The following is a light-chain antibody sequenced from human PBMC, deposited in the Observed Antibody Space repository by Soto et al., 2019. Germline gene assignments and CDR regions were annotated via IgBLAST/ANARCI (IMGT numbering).Light chain of an antibody. V-gene: IGKV3-20*01. J-gene: IGKJ1*01. CDR2: GTS. CDR1: QSVNSNY. Sequence: EIVLTQSPGTLSLSPGERATLSCRASQSVNSNYLAWYQQKPRQSPRVLMYGTSIRATGIPDRFSGSGSGTDFTRTISRLETEDFAVYYRRKYDNSFRTFGQGTKVEIK. CDR3: RKYDNSFRT.